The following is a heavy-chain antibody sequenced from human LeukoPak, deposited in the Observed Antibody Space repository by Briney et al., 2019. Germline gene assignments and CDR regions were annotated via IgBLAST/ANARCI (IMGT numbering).Heavy chain of an antibody. D-gene: IGHD5-12*01. CDR3: ARLTPPNSGYGGAYLDY. CDR2: IYHSGST. CDR1: GGSTSSGGYS. J-gene: IGHJ4*02. V-gene: IGHV4-30-2*01. Sequence: PSQTLSLTCAVSGGSTSSGGYSWSWIRQPPGKGLEWIGYIYHSGSTYYNPSLKSRVTISVDRSKNQFSLKLSSVTAADTAVYYCARLTPPNSGYGGAYLDYWGQGTLVTVSS.